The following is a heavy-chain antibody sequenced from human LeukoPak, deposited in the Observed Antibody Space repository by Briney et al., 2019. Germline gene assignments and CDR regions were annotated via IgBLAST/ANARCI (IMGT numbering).Heavy chain of an antibody. Sequence: SETLSLTCTVSGGSISSYYRSWIRQPPGKGLDWSGYIYYGGSTNYNPSLKSRVTISVDTSKNQFSLKLSSVTAADTAVYYCATIAAAGGGYNFDYWGQGTLLTVSS. V-gene: IGHV4-59*08. D-gene: IGHD6-13*01. CDR3: ATIAAAGGGYNFDY. J-gene: IGHJ4*02. CDR1: GGSISSYY. CDR2: IYYGGST.